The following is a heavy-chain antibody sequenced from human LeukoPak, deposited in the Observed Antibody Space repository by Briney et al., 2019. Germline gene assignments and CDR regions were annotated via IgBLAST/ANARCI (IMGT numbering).Heavy chain of an antibody. CDR1: GGSFSGYY. Sequence: SETLSLTCAVYGGSFSGYYWSWIRQPPGKGLEWIGEINHSGSTNYNPSLKSRVTISVDTSKNQFSLKLSSVTAADTAVYYCARVGYCTNGLCYVVDYWGQGTLVTVSS. CDR3: ARVGYCTNGLCYVVDY. CDR2: INHSGST. D-gene: IGHD2-8*01. V-gene: IGHV4-34*01. J-gene: IGHJ4*02.